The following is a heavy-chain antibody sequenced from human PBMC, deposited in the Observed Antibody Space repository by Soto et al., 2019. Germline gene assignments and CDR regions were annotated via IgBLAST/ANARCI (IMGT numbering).Heavy chain of an antibody. Sequence: GGSLRLSCVGSGSTFSNYGMHWVRQPPGKGLEWVALISDDGDKRYYADSVRGRLIISRDNSNDTLYLQMNSLGPDDTAVYFCAKARVRIVGANSFDYWGQGTPVTVSS. J-gene: IGHJ4*02. D-gene: IGHD1-26*01. V-gene: IGHV3-30*18. CDR1: GSTFSNYG. CDR2: ISDDGDKR. CDR3: AKARVRIVGANSFDY.